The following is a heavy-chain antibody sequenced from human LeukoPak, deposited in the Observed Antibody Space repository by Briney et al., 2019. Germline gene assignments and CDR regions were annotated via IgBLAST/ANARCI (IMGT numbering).Heavy chain of an antibody. Sequence: PGGSLRLACAASGFIFSSYWMTWVRQAPGKGLEWVANINQDGSETYYVDSVKGRFTISRHNAKNSLFLQMNSLRAEDTAVYYCARDYYTSGSHDYWGQGTLVSVAP. D-gene: IGHD3-10*01. J-gene: IGHJ4*02. CDR2: INQDGSET. V-gene: IGHV3-7*04. CDR1: GFIFSSYW. CDR3: ARDYYTSGSHDY.